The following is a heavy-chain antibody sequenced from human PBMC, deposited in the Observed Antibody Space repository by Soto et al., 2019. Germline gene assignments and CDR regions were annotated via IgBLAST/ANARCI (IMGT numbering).Heavy chain of an antibody. D-gene: IGHD6-19*01. J-gene: IGHJ5*02. Sequence: PGGSLRLSCAASGFPFDSFAMNWLRQAPGRGLEWVSIISGNGGISYYSDSVRGRFTVSRDNSKSTLYLQMTGLRDDDTAVYFCATRFSSGWSRYNYFGPLGQGTLVTVSS. V-gene: IGHV3-23*01. CDR3: ATRFSSGWSRYNYFGP. CDR2: ISGNGGIS. CDR1: GFPFDSFA.